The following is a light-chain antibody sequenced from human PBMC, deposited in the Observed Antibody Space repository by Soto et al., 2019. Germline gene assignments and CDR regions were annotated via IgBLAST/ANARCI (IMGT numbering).Light chain of an antibody. CDR3: KQYKEWPPFT. Sequence: EIVMTQSPATLSVSPGETATLSCRASQSVSNNVAWYQQKPGQAPRLLILGASTRATGIPARFSGSGSGTEFTLSISSLHSEDFAVYYCKQYKEWPPFTFGQGTRLEIK. CDR2: GAS. CDR1: QSVSNN. J-gene: IGKJ5*01. V-gene: IGKV3-15*01.